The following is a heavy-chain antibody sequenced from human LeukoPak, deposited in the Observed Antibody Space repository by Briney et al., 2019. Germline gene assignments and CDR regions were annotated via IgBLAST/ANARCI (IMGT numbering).Heavy chain of an antibody. Sequence: GRSLRLSCAASGLTFDDYATHWVRQAPGKGLEWVSGISWNSGSIGYADTVKGRFTISRDNAKNSLYLQMNSLRAEDTALYYCAKDIGYSSSYYFDYWGQGTLVTVSS. CDR1: GLTFDDYA. V-gene: IGHV3-9*01. CDR3: AKDIGYSSSYYFDY. D-gene: IGHD6-6*01. J-gene: IGHJ4*02. CDR2: ISWNSGSI.